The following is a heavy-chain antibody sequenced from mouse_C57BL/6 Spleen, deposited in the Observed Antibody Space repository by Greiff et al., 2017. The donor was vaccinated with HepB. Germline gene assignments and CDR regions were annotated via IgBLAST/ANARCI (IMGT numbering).Heavy chain of an antibody. D-gene: IGHD2-4*01. J-gene: IGHJ3*01. Sequence: EVQLQQSGPVLVKPGASVKMSCKASGYTFTDYYMNWVKQSHGKSLEWIGVINPYNGGTSYNQKFKGKATLTVDKSSSPAYMELNSLTSEDSAVYYCAREEELRAFAYWGQGTLVTVSA. CDR2: INPYNGGT. V-gene: IGHV1-19*01. CDR3: AREEELRAFAY. CDR1: GYTFTDYY.